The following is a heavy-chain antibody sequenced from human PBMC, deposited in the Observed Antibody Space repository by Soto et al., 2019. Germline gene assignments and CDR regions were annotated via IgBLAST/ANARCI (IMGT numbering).Heavy chain of an antibody. V-gene: IGHV3-33*01. D-gene: IGHD4-17*01. CDR3: ARDPGPNDYGDYDAFDI. J-gene: IGHJ3*02. CDR1: GFTFSSYG. Sequence: QVQLVESGGGVVQPGRSLRLSCAASGFTFSSYGMHWFRQAPGKGLEWVAVIWYDGSNKYYADSVKGRFTISRDNSKNTLYLQMNSLRAEDTAVYYCARDPGPNDYGDYDAFDIWGQGTMVTVSS. CDR2: IWYDGSNK.